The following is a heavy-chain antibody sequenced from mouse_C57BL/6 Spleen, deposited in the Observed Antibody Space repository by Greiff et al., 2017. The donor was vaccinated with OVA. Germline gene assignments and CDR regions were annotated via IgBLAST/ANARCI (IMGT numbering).Heavy chain of an antibody. CDR3: ARDTRGPAWFAY. J-gene: IGHJ3*01. Sequence: EVQGVESGGGLVKPGGSLKLSCAASGFTFSSYAMSWVRQTPEKRLEWVATISDGGSYTYYPDNVKGRFTISRDNAKNNLYLQMSHLKSEDTAMYYCARDTRGPAWFAYWGQGTLVTVSA. V-gene: IGHV5-4*01. CDR1: GFTFSSYA. CDR2: ISDGGSYT.